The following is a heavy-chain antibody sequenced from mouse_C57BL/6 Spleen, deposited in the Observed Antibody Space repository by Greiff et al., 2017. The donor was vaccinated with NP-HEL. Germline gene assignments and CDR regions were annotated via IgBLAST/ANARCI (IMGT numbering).Heavy chain of an antibody. CDR1: GFTFSSYG. D-gene: IGHD2-2*01. CDR2: ISSGGSYT. V-gene: IGHV5-6*01. CDR3: ARKGYGGVWFAC. J-gene: IGHJ3*01. Sequence: EVQGVESGGDLVKPGGSLKLSCAASGFTFSSYGMSWVRQTPDKRLEWVATISSGGSYTYYPDSVKGRFTISRDNAKNTLYLQMSSLKSEDTAMYYCARKGYGGVWFACWGQGTLVTVSA.